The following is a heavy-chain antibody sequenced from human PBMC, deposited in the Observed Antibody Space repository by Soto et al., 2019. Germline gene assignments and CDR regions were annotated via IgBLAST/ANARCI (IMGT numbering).Heavy chain of an antibody. J-gene: IGHJ4*02. V-gene: IGHV1-8*01. CDR3: ARGTVHYTDTTGYFLYDY. Sequence: QEQLEQSGAEVKKPGASVKVSCKASGYTFTKYDFNWVRQATGQGPEWMGWVNPISGNTETAQNFQGRVSLTMNTSTNTAVMELRSLRSGDTAIDYCARGTVHYTDTTGYFLYDYWGQGTLVSVSS. CDR2: VNPISGNT. CDR1: GYTFTKYD. D-gene: IGHD3-22*01.